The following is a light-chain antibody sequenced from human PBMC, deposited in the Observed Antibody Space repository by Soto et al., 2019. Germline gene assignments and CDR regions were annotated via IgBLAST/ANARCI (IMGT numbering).Light chain of an antibody. CDR1: QGVSSW. CDR2: VAS. V-gene: IGKV1-12*01. J-gene: IGKJ5*01. Sequence: DIQMTQSPSYVSPSVGDRVTIVCGASQGVSSWLAWYQQKTGKAPKXLIYVASSLQSGVPSRFSGIGSGTDFTINLGRLKPEDCATDVCQQTNRITYTFGQGTRLENK. CDR3: QQTNRITYT.